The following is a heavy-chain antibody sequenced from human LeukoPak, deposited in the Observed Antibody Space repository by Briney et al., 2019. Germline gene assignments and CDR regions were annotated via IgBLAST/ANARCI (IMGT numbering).Heavy chain of an antibody. CDR1: GYTFTGYY. J-gene: IGHJ2*01. CDR3: ARGLLTGRNWYFDL. CDR2: INPHSGGT. Sequence: ASVKVSFKASGYTFTGYYIHWMRQAPGQGLEWMGWINPHSGGTNYAQNFQGRVTMTGDTSISTVYMELRTLRSDDTAVYYCARGLLTGRNWYFDLWGRGTLVTASS. V-gene: IGHV1-2*02. D-gene: IGHD7-27*01.